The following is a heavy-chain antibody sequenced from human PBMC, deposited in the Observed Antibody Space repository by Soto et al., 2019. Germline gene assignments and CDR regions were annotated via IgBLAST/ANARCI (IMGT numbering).Heavy chain of an antibody. Sequence: SETLSLTCADNNDSFSRYYSCGIHQPPGKGLEWIGEINHSGSTNYNPSLKSRVTISVDTSKNQFSLKLSSVTAAETAVYYCARGRPEKVTTTPYYFFHWGQGTLVTVSS. J-gene: IGHJ4*02. CDR3: ARGRPEKVTTTPYYFFH. CDR1: NDSFSRYY. CDR2: INHSGST. D-gene: IGHD4-17*01. V-gene: IGHV4-34*01.